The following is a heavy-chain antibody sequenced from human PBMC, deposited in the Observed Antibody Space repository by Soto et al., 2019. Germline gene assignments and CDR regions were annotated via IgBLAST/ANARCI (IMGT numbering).Heavy chain of an antibody. CDR3: AKSIAARPFDWFDP. Sequence: PGGSLRLSCAASGFTFSSYGMHWVRQAPGKGLEWVAVISYDGSNKYYADSVKGRFTISRDNSKNTLYLQMNSLRAEDTAVYYCAKSIAARPFDWFDPWGQGTLDTVSS. D-gene: IGHD6-6*01. CDR1: GFTFSSYG. V-gene: IGHV3-30*18. CDR2: ISYDGSNK. J-gene: IGHJ5*02.